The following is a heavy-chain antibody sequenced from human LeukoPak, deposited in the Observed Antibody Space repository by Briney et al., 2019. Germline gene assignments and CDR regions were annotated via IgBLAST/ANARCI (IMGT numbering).Heavy chain of an antibody. CDR2: IYYSGST. CDR1: GGSISSYY. D-gene: IGHD3-22*01. J-gene: IGHJ4*02. V-gene: IGHV4-59*01. Sequence: PSKTLSLTCTVSGGSISSYYWSWIRQPPGKGLEWIGYIYYSGSTNYNPSLKSRVTISVDTSKNQFSLKLSSVTAADTAVYYCAMGDYYDSSGYPLLYYWGQGTLVTVSS. CDR3: AMGDYYDSSGYPLLYY.